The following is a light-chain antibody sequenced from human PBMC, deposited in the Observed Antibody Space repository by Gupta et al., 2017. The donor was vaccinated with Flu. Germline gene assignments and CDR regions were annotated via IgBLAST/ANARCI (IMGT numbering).Light chain of an antibody. Sequence: SSSSNENNYVSWYQQLPRTAPQLLIDETNRRPGGSSDRFGCSTSSTAATISITRLHAGDDADYYCASWDNRPSATVFGGGTKVTVL. V-gene: IGLV1-51*02. J-gene: IGLJ3*02. CDR3: ASWDNRPSATV. CDR2: ETN. CDR1: SSSNENNY.